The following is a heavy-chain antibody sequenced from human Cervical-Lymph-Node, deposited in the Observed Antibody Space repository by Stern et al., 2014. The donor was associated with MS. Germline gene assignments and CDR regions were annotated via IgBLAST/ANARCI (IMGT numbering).Heavy chain of an antibody. CDR1: GYSISSGYY. D-gene: IGHD1-1*01. CDR3: ARLGSYAFDI. CDR2: IFHDGTT. Sequence: QLQLQESGPGLAKPSETLSLTCSVSGYSISSGYYWVWIRQPPGKGLEWIARIFHDGTTYYNPSLDSRGSISLDTSKNQFSLKVTSVTAADTALYYCARLGSYAFDIWGQGTTVTVSS. V-gene: IGHV4-38-2*02. J-gene: IGHJ3*02.